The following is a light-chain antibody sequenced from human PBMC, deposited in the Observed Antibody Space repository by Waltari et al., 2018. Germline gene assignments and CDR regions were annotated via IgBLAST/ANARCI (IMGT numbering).Light chain of an antibody. Sequence: EIELTQSPATLSLSPGERAPLSCRANESVSSYLAWYQQKPGQAPRLLIYDASNRAAGIPARFSGSGYGTDFTLTISSLEPEDFAIYYCQQRTNWVTTFGQGTRLDIK. CDR3: QQRTNWVTT. J-gene: IGKJ5*01. CDR2: DAS. CDR1: ESVSSY. V-gene: IGKV3-11*01.